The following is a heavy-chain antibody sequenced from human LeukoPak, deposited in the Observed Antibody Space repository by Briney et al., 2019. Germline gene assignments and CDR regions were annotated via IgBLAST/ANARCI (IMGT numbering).Heavy chain of an antibody. Sequence: GGSLRLSCAASGFTFSSYSMNWVRQAPGKGLEWVSYMSSSSSTIYYADSVKGRFTISRDNAKNSLYLQMNSLRAEDTAVYYCARWMGQWLVPDYWGQGTLVTVSS. J-gene: IGHJ4*02. CDR3: ARWMGQWLVPDY. V-gene: IGHV3-48*01. CDR1: GFTFSSYS. D-gene: IGHD6-19*01. CDR2: MSSSSSTI.